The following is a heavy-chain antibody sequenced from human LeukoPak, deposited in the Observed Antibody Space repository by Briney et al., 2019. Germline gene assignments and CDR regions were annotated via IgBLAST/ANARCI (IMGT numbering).Heavy chain of an antibody. J-gene: IGHJ4*02. V-gene: IGHV5-51*01. CDR3: AKYTLPDWLLTLDY. CDR2: IYPGDSDT. Sequence: GESLKISCRGSGYSFTSYWIGWVRQMPGKGLEWMGIIYPGDSDTRYSPSFQGQVTISADKSISTAYLQWSSLKASDTAIYYCAKYTLPDWLLTLDYWGQGTLVTVSS. D-gene: IGHD3/OR15-3a*01. CDR1: GYSFTSYW.